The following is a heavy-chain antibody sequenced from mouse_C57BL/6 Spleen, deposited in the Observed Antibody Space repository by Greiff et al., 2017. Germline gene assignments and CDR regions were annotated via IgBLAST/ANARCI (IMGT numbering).Heavy chain of an antibody. V-gene: IGHV7-3*01. CDR2: IRNKANGYTT. CDR1: GFTFTDYY. Sequence: EVKLMESGGGLVQPGGSLSLSCAASGFTFTDYYMSWVRQPPGKALEWLGFIRNKANGYTTEYSVSVKGRFTISRANSPSFLYLQMNALRAEDSATYYCARYIPLCGTFAYWGQGTLVTVSA. J-gene: IGHJ3*01. D-gene: IGHD2-3*01. CDR3: ARYIPLCGTFAY.